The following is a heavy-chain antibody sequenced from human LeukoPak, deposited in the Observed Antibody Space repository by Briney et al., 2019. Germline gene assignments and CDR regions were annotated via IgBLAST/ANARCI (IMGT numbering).Heavy chain of an antibody. CDR1: GFTFSSYG. V-gene: IGHV3-23*01. J-gene: IGHJ5*02. CDR3: AKDGLNYGDYGPSWS. D-gene: IGHD4-17*01. CDR2: ISGSGGST. Sequence: PGGSLRLSCAASGFTFSSYGMSWVRQAPGKGLEWVSAISGSGGSTYYADSVKGRFTISRDNSKNTLYLQMNSLRAEDTAVYYCAKDGLNYGDYGPSWSWGQGTLVTVSS.